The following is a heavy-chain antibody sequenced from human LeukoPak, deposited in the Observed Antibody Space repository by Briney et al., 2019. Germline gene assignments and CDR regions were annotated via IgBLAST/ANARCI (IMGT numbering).Heavy chain of an antibody. CDR3: ARGMYCSSTSCPTEYFQH. CDR1: GGTFSSYA. J-gene: IGHJ1*01. V-gene: IGHV1-69*01. Sequence: SVKVSCRASGGTFSSYAISWVRQAPGQGLEWMGGIIPIFGTANYAQKFQGRVTITADESTSTAYMELSSLRSEDTAVYYCARGMYCSSTSCPTEYFQHWGQGTLVTVSS. CDR2: IIPIFGTA. D-gene: IGHD2-2*01.